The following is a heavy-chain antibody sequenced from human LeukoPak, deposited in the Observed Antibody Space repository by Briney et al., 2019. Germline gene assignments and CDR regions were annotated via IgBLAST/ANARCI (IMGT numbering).Heavy chain of an antibody. Sequence: SETLSLTCAVYGGSFSGYYWGWIRQPPGKGLEWIGYIYYSGSTNYNPSLKSRVTISVDTSKNQFSLKLSSVTAADTAVYYCARGISSGWYGGDNWFDPWGQGTLVTVSS. J-gene: IGHJ5*02. CDR1: GGSFSGYY. D-gene: IGHD6-19*01. CDR2: IYYSGST. V-gene: IGHV4-59*01. CDR3: ARGISSGWYGGDNWFDP.